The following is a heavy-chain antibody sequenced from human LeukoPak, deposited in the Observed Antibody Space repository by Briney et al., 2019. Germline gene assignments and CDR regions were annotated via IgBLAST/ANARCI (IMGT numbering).Heavy chain of an antibody. D-gene: IGHD1-26*01. CDR3: ARGGRWELPRPYAFDV. J-gene: IGHJ3*01. CDR2: ISPYNGDT. V-gene: IGHV1-18*04. Sequence: ASVKVSCKASGYTFNTYGITWVRQAPGQGLEWMGWISPYNGDTHYAQKLQGRVTMTTDTSTSTAYMELRSLRSDNTAVYYCARGGRWELPRPYAFDVWGQGTMVTVSS. CDR1: GYTFNTYG.